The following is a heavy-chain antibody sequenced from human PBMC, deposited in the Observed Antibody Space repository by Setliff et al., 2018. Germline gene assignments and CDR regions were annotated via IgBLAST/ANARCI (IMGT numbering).Heavy chain of an antibody. CDR3: AHRLPKISAGGTAAFDI. J-gene: IGHJ3*02. D-gene: IGHD6-13*01. V-gene: IGHV2-5*01. CDR2: XXXXXXX. Sequence: SGPTLVNPTQTLTLTCTFSGFSLSTSGVGVGWIRQPPGKAXXXXXXXXXXXXXXYXPSLKSXLTITKDTSKNQVVLTMTNMDPVDTATYYCAHRLPKISAGGTAAFDIWGQGTMVTVSS. CDR1: GFSLSTSGVG.